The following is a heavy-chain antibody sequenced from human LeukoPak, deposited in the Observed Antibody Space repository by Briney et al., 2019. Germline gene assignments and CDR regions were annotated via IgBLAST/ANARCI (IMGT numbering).Heavy chain of an antibody. D-gene: IGHD6-13*01. CDR1: GFTFSSYA. V-gene: IGHV3-66*01. Sequence: PGGSLRLSCAASGFTFSSYAMHWVRQAPGKGLEWVSVIYSGGSTYYADSVKGRFTISRDNSKNTLYLQMNSLRAEDTAVYYCAGSSSWYCFDYWGQGTLVTDSS. CDR2: IYSGGST. CDR3: AGSSSWYCFDY. J-gene: IGHJ4*02.